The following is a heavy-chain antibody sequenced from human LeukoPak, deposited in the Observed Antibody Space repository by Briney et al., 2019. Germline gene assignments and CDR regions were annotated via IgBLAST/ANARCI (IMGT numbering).Heavy chain of an antibody. CDR2: INAVNGNT. Sequence: ASVKVSCKASGYSFSNYAMHWVRQAPGHRLEGVGCINAVNGNTKYSQTLQGRVTINRDTSASTAYMELSGLRSEDTAVYYCARSGDAAGNYYSHGMDVWGQGTTVTVSS. J-gene: IGHJ6*02. V-gene: IGHV1-3*01. CDR1: GYSFSNYA. D-gene: IGHD1-1*01. CDR3: ARSGDAAGNYYSHGMDV.